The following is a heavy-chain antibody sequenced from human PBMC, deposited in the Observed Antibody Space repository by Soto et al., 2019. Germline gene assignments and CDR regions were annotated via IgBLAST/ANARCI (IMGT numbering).Heavy chain of an antibody. Sequence: EVQLVESGGGLIQRGGSLRPSCAAFGLTFGHFSMNWVRQAPGRGPEWVSYISSDNRTINYADSVKGRFIITRDNAKKSLYLQMHSLRDEDAAVYYCAREGWPLLQSGMDVWGQGTTVTVSS. D-gene: IGHD2-15*01. CDR1: GLTFGHFS. CDR3: AREGWPLLQSGMDV. CDR2: ISSDNRTI. J-gene: IGHJ6*02. V-gene: IGHV3-48*02.